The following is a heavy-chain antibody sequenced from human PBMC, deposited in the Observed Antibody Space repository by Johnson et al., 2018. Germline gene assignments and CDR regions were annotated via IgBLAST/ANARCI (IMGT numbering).Heavy chain of an antibody. CDR3: AKENNSWPENWFDP. J-gene: IGHJ5*02. D-gene: IGHD6-13*01. CDR1: GFAFSSYA. Sequence: VQLVESWGGLLQPGGSLRLSCAASGFAFSSYAMSWVRQAPGKRLEWVSALDGSGGSTYYADSVRGRFAISRNNSKNTLYLRINSLRAEDTATYYCAKENNSWPENWFDPWGQGTLVTVSA. V-gene: IGHV3-23*04. CDR2: LDGSGGST.